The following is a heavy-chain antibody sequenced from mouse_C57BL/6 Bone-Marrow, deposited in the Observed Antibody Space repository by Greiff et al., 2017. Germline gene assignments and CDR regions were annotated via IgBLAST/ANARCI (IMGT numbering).Heavy chain of an antibody. CDR1: GFTFSSYG. D-gene: IGHD1-1*01. CDR3: ARPYCDGSSLWFDY. Sequence: EVLLVESGGDLVKPGGSLKLSCAASGFTFSSYGMSWVRQTPDKRLEWVATISSGGSYTYYPDSVKGRFTISRDNAKNTLYLQMSSLKSEDTAMYYGARPYCDGSSLWFDYWGQGTTLTVSA. J-gene: IGHJ2*01. CDR2: ISSGGSYT. V-gene: IGHV5-6*01.